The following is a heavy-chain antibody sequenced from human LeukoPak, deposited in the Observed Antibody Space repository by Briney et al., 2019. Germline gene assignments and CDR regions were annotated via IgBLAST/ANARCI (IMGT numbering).Heavy chain of an antibody. J-gene: IGHJ4*02. V-gene: IGHV3-53*05. CDR2: IYSGGST. CDR1: GFTVSSNY. CDR3: ARDRSMATRLWTPTDY. D-gene: IGHD6-6*01. Sequence: GGSLRLSCAASGFTVSSNYMSWVRQAPGKGLEWVSVIYSGGSTYYADSVKGRFTISRDNAKNSLYLQMNSLRAEDMAVYYCARDRSMATRLWTPTDYWGQGTLVTVSS.